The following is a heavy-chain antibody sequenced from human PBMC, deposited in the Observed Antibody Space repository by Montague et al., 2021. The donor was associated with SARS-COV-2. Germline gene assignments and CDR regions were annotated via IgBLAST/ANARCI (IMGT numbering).Heavy chain of an antibody. V-gene: IGHV2-70*01. D-gene: IGHD4-23*01. J-gene: IGHJ4*02. CDR3: ARSYGTTVVTRDFDY. Sequence: PALVKLTQTLTLTCTFSGFSLSTSGICVSWIRQPPGKALEWLTLIDWDDDKYYSTSLKTRLTISKDTSKNQVVLTMTNMDPVDTATYYCARSYGTTVVTRDFDYWGQGTLVTVSS. CDR2: IDWDDDK. CDR1: GFSLSTSGIC.